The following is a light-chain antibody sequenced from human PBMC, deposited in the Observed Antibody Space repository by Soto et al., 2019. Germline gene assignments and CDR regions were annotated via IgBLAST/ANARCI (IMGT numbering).Light chain of an antibody. CDR1: QTVGRNY. Sequence: EIVLTQSPGTLSLSPGERATLSCRASQTVGRNYLAWFQQKPGQAPRLLIYDASSRATGIPDRFSGSGSETDFTLTISRLEPEDSGVYYCQQYAYSPHTFGQGTKLETK. V-gene: IGKV3-20*01. CDR3: QQYAYSPHT. J-gene: IGKJ2*01. CDR2: DAS.